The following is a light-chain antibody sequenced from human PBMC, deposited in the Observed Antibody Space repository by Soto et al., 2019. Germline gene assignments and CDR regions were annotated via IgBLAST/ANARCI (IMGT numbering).Light chain of an antibody. CDR1: SSDVGAYNY. Sequence: QSALTQPPSASGSPGQSVTISCTGTSSDVGAYNYLSWYQQHPGKAPKLMIYEVSKRPSGVPDRFSGSKSGNTASLTVSGLQAEDEADYYCSSYAGSNNYVLGTGTKVTVL. J-gene: IGLJ1*01. V-gene: IGLV2-8*01. CDR2: EVS. CDR3: SSYAGSNNYV.